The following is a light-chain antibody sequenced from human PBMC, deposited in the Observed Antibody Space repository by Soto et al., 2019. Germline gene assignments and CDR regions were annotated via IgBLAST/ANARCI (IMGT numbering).Light chain of an antibody. CDR3: SSYTYNSTPYV. J-gene: IGLJ1*01. Sequence: QSALTQPASVSGSPGQSITIACTGTSSDVGGYNYVSWYQQHPRKAPKLMIYEVSNRPSGVSNRFSGSKSGNTASLTISGLQAEDEADYYCSSYTYNSTPYVFGTGTKLTVL. CDR2: EVS. CDR1: SSDVGGYNY. V-gene: IGLV2-14*01.